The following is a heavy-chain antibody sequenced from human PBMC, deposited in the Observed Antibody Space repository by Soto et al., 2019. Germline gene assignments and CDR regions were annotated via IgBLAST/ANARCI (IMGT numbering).Heavy chain of an antibody. CDR2: IFYTRST. Sequence: QLQLQESGPGLVKPSETLSLTCTVSGGSIDSNRYYWAWIRQPPGKGLEWIGRIFYTRSTYYSPAVKGRLTRSVDSSSSQLSLKLTSVAAADTAMYYCARPKSMGTATGKGWFDPWGQGTLVTVSS. J-gene: IGHJ5*02. CDR3: ARPKSMGTATGKGWFDP. V-gene: IGHV4-39*01. CDR1: GGSIDSNRYY. D-gene: IGHD3-9*01.